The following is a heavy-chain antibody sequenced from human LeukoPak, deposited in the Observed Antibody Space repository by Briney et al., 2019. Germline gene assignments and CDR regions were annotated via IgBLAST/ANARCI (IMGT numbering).Heavy chain of an antibody. J-gene: IGHJ4*02. V-gene: IGHV4-31*03. Sequence: SETLSLTCTVSGGSISSGGYYWSWIRQHPGKGLEWIGYIYYSGSTYYNPSLKSRVTISVDTSKNQFSLKLSSVTAADTAVYYCAXXAARNFDYWGQGTLVTVSS. CDR2: IYYSGST. CDR3: AXXAARNFDY. D-gene: IGHD6-13*01. CDR1: GGSISSGGYY.